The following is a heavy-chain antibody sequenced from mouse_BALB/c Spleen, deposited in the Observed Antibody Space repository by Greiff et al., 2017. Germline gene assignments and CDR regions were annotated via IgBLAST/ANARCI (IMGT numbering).Heavy chain of an antibody. D-gene: IGHD2-9*01. V-gene: IGHV14-3*02. CDR3: ARAYYGYDVGDFDY. J-gene: IGHJ2*01. CDR1: GFNIKDTY. Sequence: VQLQQSGAELVKPGASVKLSCTASGFNIKDTYMHWVKQRPEHGLEWIGRIDPANGNTKYDPKFQGKATITADTSSNTAYLQLSSLTSEDTAVYYCARAYYGYDVGDFDYWGQGTTLTVSS. CDR2: IDPANGNT.